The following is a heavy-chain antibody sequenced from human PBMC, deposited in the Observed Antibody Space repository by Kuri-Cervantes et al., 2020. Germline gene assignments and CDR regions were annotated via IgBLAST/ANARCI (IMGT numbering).Heavy chain of an antibody. V-gene: IGHV1-3*02. Sequence: ASVKVSCKAAGYTFTSYAMHWVRQAPGQRLEWMGWSNAGNGNTKYSQEFQGRVTITRDKSASTAYMELSSLRSEDMAVYYCARDLVAAAFPFYYYYYGMDVWGQGTTVTVSS. CDR1: GYTFTSYA. CDR3: ARDLVAAAFPFYYYYYGMDV. D-gene: IGHD2-15*01. CDR2: SNAGNGNT. J-gene: IGHJ6*02.